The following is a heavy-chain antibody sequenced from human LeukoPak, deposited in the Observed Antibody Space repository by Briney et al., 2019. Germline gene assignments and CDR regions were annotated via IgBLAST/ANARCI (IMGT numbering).Heavy chain of an antibody. D-gene: IGHD1-7*01. CDR2: ISGSGTGT. Sequence: GGSLRLSXAASGFTFSSSAMSWVRQAPGKGLYWVSAISGSGTGTYYADSVKGRFTISRDNSKNTLYLQMNSLRAEDTAVYYCAKEGGTGTRFDYWGQGTLVTVSS. CDR3: AKEGGTGTRFDY. CDR1: GFTFSSSA. V-gene: IGHV3-23*01. J-gene: IGHJ4*02.